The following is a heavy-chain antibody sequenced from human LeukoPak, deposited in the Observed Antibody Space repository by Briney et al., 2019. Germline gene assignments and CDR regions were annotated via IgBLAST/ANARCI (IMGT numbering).Heavy chain of an antibody. CDR3: AKGLMVQWLGPSFDY. V-gene: IGHV3-30*02. CDR1: GFTFSDYY. Sequence: GGSLRLSFAASGFTFSDYYMSWIRQAPGKGLEWVAVIWYDGSNKYYADSVKGRFTISRDNSKNTLFLQMNSLRAEDTAIYYCAKGLMVQWLGPSFDYWGQGTLVTVSS. J-gene: IGHJ4*02. CDR2: IWYDGSNK. D-gene: IGHD6-19*01.